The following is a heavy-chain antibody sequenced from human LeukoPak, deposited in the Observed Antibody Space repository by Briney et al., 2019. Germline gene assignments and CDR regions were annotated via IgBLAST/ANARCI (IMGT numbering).Heavy chain of an antibody. CDR2: ISYDGSKK. Sequence: PGGSLRLSCAASGFTFISYGMHWVRQAPGKGLEWVAVISYDGSKKKYADSVKGRFTISRDNYKNTVYLQMKSLRPEDTAMYYCAKESLLLWESCFDYWGQGTLVTVSS. CDR3: AKESLLLWESCFDY. CDR1: GFTFISYG. D-gene: IGHD3-10*01. J-gene: IGHJ4*02. V-gene: IGHV3-30*18.